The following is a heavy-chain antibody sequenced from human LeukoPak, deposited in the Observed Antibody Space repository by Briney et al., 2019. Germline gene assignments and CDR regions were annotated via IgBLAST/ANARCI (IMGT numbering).Heavy chain of an antibody. V-gene: IGHV3-7*01. J-gene: IGHJ4*02. CDR1: GFTFSSYA. CDR2: IKHDGSEK. D-gene: IGHD3-16*01. Sequence: GSLRLSCAASGFTFSSYAMSWVRQAPGKGLEWVANIKHDGSEKNCLDSVKGRFTISRDNAQNSLYLQMNGLRVEDSAVYYCTRRLDDWGQGTLVTVSS. CDR3: TRRLDD.